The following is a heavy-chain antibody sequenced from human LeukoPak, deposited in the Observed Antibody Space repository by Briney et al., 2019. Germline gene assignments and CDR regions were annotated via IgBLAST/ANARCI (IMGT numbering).Heavy chain of an antibody. CDR2: INYSGST. CDR1: GGSITNSY. J-gene: IGHJ3*02. V-gene: IGHV4-59*01. Sequence: SETLSFTCTVSGGSITNSYWNWIRQSPGKGLEWIGYINYSGSTNYNPSLKSRVTISVDTSKNQFSLKLSSVTAADTAVYFCARDPLSTNDFDIWGQGTMVTVSS. CDR3: ARDPLSTNDFDI. D-gene: IGHD1-1*01.